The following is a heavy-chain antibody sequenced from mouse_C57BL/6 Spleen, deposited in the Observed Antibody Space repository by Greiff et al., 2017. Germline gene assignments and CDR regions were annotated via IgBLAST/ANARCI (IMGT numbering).Heavy chain of an antibody. CDR2: ISSGSSTI. V-gene: IGHV5-17*01. J-gene: IGHJ2*01. Sequence: EVKLVESGGGLVKPGGSLKLSCAASGFTFSDYGMHWVRQAPEKGLEWVAYISSGSSTIYYADTVKGRFTITRDNAKNTLFLQMTRLRSEDTAMYYCAREGVRPFDYWGQGTTLTGSS. CDR1: GFTFSDYG. D-gene: IGHD2-14*01. CDR3: AREGVRPFDY.